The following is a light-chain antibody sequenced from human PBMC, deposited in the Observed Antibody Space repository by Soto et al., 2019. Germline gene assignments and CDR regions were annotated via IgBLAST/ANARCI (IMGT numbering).Light chain of an antibody. Sequence: IVMTQSPGTLSVSPGERATLSCRASQTVSSNLAWYQQKPGQAPRLLIYGASTRAIDIPARFSGSGSETEFTLTISSLQSEDFAVYYCQHYSNWQTWTFGQGTKVDI. V-gene: IGKV3-15*01. CDR1: QTVSSN. CDR2: GAS. CDR3: QHYSNWQTWT. J-gene: IGKJ1*01.